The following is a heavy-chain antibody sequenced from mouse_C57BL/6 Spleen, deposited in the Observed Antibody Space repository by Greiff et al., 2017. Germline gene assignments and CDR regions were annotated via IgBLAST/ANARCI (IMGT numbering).Heavy chain of an antibody. J-gene: IGHJ4*01. CDR1: GYTFTSYW. Sequence: QVQLKQPGAELVKPGASVKLSCKASGYTFTSYWMHWVQQRPGRGLEWIGRIDPNSGGTKYNEKFKSKATLTGDKPSTTAYMQLISLTSEDSAVYYCARRGGYYAMDYWGQGTSVTVSS. CDR2: IDPNSGGT. V-gene: IGHV1-72*01. CDR3: ARRGGYYAMDY. D-gene: IGHD1-1*02.